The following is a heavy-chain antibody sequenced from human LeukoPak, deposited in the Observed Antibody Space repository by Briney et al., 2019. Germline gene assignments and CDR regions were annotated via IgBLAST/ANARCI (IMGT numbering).Heavy chain of an antibody. Sequence: SETLSLTCTVSGGSISSYYWSWIRQAPGKGPEWIGNIYYSGSTNYNLSLNSRVTVSVDTSKNQFSLKLSSVTAAATAVYYCARHGTLGSTTYPLDYWGQGTLVTVSS. CDR2: IYYSGST. J-gene: IGHJ4*02. CDR3: ARHGTLGSTTYPLDY. CDR1: GGSISSYY. V-gene: IGHV4-59*08. D-gene: IGHD1-26*01.